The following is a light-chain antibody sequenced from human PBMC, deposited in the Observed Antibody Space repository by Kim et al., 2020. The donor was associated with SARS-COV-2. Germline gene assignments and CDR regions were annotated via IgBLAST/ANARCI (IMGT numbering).Light chain of an antibody. V-gene: IGKV3-11*01. CDR3: QQRSDWPYT. J-gene: IGKJ2*01. CDR2: DVS. CDR1: QRVSNY. Sequence: LSPGERATLSCRASQRVSNYLAWFQQKPGQAPRLLIYDVSNRATGIPARFSGSGSRTDFTLTISSLEPEDFGVYYCQQRSDWPYTFGQGTKLEI.